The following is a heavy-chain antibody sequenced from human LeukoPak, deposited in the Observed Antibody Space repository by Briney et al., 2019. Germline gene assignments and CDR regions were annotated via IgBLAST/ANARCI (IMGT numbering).Heavy chain of an antibody. Sequence: GGSLRLSGVASGFTVNTDHMIWVRPAQGKGLEWFAVSYSGGTTYHAESVKGRFTISRDNSKNTLYLQMNSLRAEDTAVYYCARVWELSFDYWGQGTLVTVSS. CDR2: SYSGGTT. V-gene: IGHV3-53*01. CDR3: ARVWELSFDY. D-gene: IGHD3-16*02. J-gene: IGHJ4*02. CDR1: GFTVNTDH.